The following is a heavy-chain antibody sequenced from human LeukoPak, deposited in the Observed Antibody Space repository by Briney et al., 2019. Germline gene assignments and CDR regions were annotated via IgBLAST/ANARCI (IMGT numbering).Heavy chain of an antibody. CDR2: IYHSGST. J-gene: IGHJ4*02. D-gene: IGHD6-13*01. CDR3: SSLEVSSSWRY. CDR1: GYSISSGYY. Sequence: PSETLSLTCTVSGYSISSGYYWGWIRQPPGKGLEWIGSIYHSGSTYYNPSLKSRATISADTSKNQFSLKLTSVTAADTAVYYCSSLEVSSSWRYWGQGTLVTVSS. V-gene: IGHV4-38-2*02.